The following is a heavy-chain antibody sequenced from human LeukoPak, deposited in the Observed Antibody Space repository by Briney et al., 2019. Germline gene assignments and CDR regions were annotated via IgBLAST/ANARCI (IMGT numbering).Heavy chain of an antibody. CDR2: ISSSSSYI. D-gene: IGHD6-6*01. CDR1: GFTFSSYS. J-gene: IGHJ4*02. V-gene: IGHV3-21*01. CDR3: ARDRGAARPTEAIDY. Sequence: GGSLRLSCAASGFTFSSYSMSWVRQAPGKGLEWVSSISSSSSYIYYADSVKGRFTISRDNAKNSLYLQMNSLRAEDTAVYYCARDRGAARPTEAIDYWGQGTLVTVSP.